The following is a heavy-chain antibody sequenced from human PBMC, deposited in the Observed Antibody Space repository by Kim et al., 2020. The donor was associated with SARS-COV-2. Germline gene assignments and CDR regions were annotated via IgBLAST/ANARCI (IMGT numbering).Heavy chain of an antibody. J-gene: IGHJ2*01. D-gene: IGHD1-26*01. CDR3: ARAGWEAVSPFLLSSYFDL. V-gene: IGHV4-30-4*01. Sequence: SETLSLTCTVSGGSISSGDYYWSWIRQPPGKGLEWIGYIYYSGSTYYNPSLKSRVTISVDTSKNQFSLKLSSVTAADTAVYYCARAGWEAVSPFLLSSYFDLWGRGTLVTVSS. CDR2: IYYSGST. CDR1: GGSISSGDYY.